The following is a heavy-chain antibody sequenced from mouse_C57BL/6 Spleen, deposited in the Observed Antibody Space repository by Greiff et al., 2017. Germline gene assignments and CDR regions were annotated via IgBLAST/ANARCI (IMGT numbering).Heavy chain of an antibody. CDR1: GFTFSSYG. D-gene: IGHD1-1*01. V-gene: IGHV5-6*01. CDR3: ARPQGYGSSYGYFDV. J-gene: IGHJ1*03. CDR2: ISSGGSYT. Sequence: EVQLVESGGDLVKPGGSLKLSCAASGFTFSSYGMSWVRQTPDKRLEWVATISSGGSYTYYPDSVKGRFTISRDNAKNTLYLQMSSLKSEDTAMYYCARPQGYGSSYGYFDVWGTGTTVTVSS.